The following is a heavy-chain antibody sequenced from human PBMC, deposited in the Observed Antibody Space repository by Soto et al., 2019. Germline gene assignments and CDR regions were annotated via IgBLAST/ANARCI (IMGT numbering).Heavy chain of an antibody. J-gene: IGHJ5*02. CDR2: IYYSGST. CDR3: ARASYCISTGCAPFLVGP. V-gene: IGHV4-30-4*01. Sequence: QVQLQESGPGLVKPSQTLSPTCTVSGGSISSGDYYWSWIRQPPGKGLEWIGYIYYSGSTYYNPSLKSRVTISVVTSKSQFSLKLSSVTAADTAVYYCARASYCISTGCAPFLVGPWGQGTLVTVSS. D-gene: IGHD2-2*01. CDR1: GGSISSGDYY.